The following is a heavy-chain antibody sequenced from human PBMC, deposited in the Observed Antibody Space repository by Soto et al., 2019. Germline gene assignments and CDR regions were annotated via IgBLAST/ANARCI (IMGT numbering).Heavy chain of an antibody. V-gene: IGHV3-48*01. CDR2: ISSSSSTI. CDR1: GCTFISYS. J-gene: IGHJ4*02. D-gene: IGHD4-17*01. Sequence: GGSLRLSCAASGCTFISYSMSWVRQAPGKGLEWVSYISSSSSTIYYADSVKGRFTISRDNAKNSLYLQMNSLRAEDTAVYYCATTPAYGDPMYFDYWGQGTLVTVSS. CDR3: ATTPAYGDPMYFDY.